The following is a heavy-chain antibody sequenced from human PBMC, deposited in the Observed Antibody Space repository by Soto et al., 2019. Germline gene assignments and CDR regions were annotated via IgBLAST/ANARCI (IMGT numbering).Heavy chain of an antibody. Sequence: EVQLLESGGGLVQPGGSLRLSCAASGFTFSSYAMSWVRQAPGKGLEWVSAISGSGGSTYYADSVKGRFTISRDNSKNTLYLQMNSLRAEDTAVYYCAKSPLLLGFGVAHYYVDYWGQGTLVTVSS. D-gene: IGHD3-10*01. J-gene: IGHJ4*02. CDR2: ISGSGGST. CDR1: GFTFSSYA. V-gene: IGHV3-23*01. CDR3: AKSPLLLGFGVAHYYVDY.